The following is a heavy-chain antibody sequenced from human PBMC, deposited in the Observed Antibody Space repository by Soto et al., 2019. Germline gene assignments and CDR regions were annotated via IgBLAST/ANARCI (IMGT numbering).Heavy chain of an antibody. CDR1: GFTFSSYA. Sequence: EVQLLESGGGLVQPGGSLRLSCAASGFTFSSYAMSWVRLAPGKGLEWFSSIGGSGGTYYADSVKGRFTISRDNSKNMLYLQLNSLRAEATAMYYCAKVQYWSYYYDSWGQGPLVTVSS. CDR2: IGGSGGT. J-gene: IGHJ4*02. D-gene: IGHD2-15*01. CDR3: AKVQYWSYYYDS. V-gene: IGHV3-23*01.